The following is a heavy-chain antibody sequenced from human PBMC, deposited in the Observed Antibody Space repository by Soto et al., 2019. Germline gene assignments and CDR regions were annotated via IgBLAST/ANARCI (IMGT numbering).Heavy chain of an antibody. Sequence: QVQLVESGGGVVQPGRSLRLSCAASGFTFSSYGMHWVRQAPGKGLEWVAVIWYDGSNKYYADSVKGRFTISRDNSKNTLYLQMNSLRAADTAVYYCARRVKKVDGDYPYYMDVWCKVTTVTVSS. CDR2: IWYDGSNK. CDR3: ARRVKKVDGDYPYYMDV. D-gene: IGHD4-17*01. J-gene: IGHJ6*03. CDR1: GFTFSSYG. V-gene: IGHV3-33*01.